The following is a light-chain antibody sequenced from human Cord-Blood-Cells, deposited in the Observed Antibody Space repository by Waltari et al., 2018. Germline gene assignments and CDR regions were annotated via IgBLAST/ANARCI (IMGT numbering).Light chain of an antibody. CDR1: QDISNY. V-gene: IGKV1-33*01. CDR2: DAS. J-gene: IGKJ5*01. Sequence: DIQMTHSPTSLSASGGDRVTTTCQASQDISNYLNRNQQKPGKAPKLLIYDASNLETGVPSRFSGSGSGTDFTFTISSLQPEDIATYYCQQYDNLPITFGQGTRLEIK. CDR3: QQYDNLPIT.